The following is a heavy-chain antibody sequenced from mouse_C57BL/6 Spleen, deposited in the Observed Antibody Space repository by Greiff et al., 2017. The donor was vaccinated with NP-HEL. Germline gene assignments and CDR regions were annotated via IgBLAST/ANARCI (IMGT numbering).Heavy chain of an antibody. J-gene: IGHJ4*01. V-gene: IGHV14-2*01. Sequence: EVQLQQSGAELVKPGASVKLSCTASGFNIKDYYMHWVKQRTEQGLEWIGRIDPEGGGTKYAQKFQGKATITADTSSNTAYLQLRSLTSADTADYYVASRGGSGYIYYAMDYWGQGTSVTVSS. CDR3: ASRGGSGYIYYAMDY. CDR1: GFNIKDYY. D-gene: IGHD3-2*02. CDR2: IDPEGGGT.